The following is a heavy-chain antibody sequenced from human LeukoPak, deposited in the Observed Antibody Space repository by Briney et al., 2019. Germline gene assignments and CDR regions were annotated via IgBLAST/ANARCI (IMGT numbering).Heavy chain of an antibody. CDR3: ARLSAVAGLEGYYYYSYYMDV. Sequence: PSETLSLTCAVYGGSFSGYYWSWIRQPPGKGLEWIGEINHSGSTNYNPSLKSRVTISVDTSKNQFSLKLSSVTAADTAVYYCARLSAVAGLEGYYYYSYYMDVWGKGTTVTISS. CDR2: INHSGST. J-gene: IGHJ6*03. V-gene: IGHV4-34*01. D-gene: IGHD6-19*01. CDR1: GGSFSGYY.